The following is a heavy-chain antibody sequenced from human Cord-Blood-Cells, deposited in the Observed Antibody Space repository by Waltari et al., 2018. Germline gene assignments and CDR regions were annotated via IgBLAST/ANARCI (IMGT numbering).Heavy chain of an antibody. CDR1: GGTFSSYA. CDR2: IIPIFGTA. V-gene: IGHV1-69*01. CDR3: ARRCSGGSCYSDYYYGMDV. J-gene: IGHJ6*02. Sequence: QVQLVQSGAEVKKPGSSVKVSCKASGGTFSSYAISWVRQAPGQGLEWMGGIIPIFGTANYAQKFQGRVTITADESTSTAYMDLSSLRSEDTAVYYCARRCSGGSCYSDYYYGMDVWGQGTTVTVSS. D-gene: IGHD2-15*01.